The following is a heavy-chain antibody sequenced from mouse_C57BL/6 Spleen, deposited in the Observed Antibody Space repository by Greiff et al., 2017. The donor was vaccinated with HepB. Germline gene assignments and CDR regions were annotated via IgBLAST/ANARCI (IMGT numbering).Heavy chain of an antibody. V-gene: IGHV7-3*01. CDR3: ARDTEYYFDY. Sequence: EVKVEESGGGLVQPGGSLSLSCAASGFTFTDYYMSWVRQPPGKALEWLGFIRNKANGYTTEYSASVKGRFTISRDNSQSILYLQMNALRAEDSATYYCARDTEYYFDYWGQGTTLTVSS. J-gene: IGHJ2*01. CDR1: GFTFTDYY. CDR2: IRNKANGYTT.